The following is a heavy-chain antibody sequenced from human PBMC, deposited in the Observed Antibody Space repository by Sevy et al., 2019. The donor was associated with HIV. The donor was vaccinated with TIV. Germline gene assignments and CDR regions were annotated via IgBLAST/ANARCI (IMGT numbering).Heavy chain of an antibody. J-gene: IGHJ4*02. CDR1: GYSFTDYY. CDR3: ARSLGTATLTNIFGS. D-gene: IGHD4-4*01. Sequence: ASVKVSCKASGYSFTDYYIHWVRQAPGQRLEWMAWIYAYSGTTNFAQKFQGRVTMTRDTSISTAHMELSRLTSDDTAMYYCARSLGTATLTNIFGSWGQGTLVTVSS. V-gene: IGHV1-2*02. CDR2: IYAYSGTT.